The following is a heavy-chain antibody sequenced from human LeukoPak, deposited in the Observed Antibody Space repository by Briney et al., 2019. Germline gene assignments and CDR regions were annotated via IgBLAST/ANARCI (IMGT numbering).Heavy chain of an antibody. CDR2: IRYDGGNK. J-gene: IGHJ5*01. CDR1: GFTFSSYG. V-gene: IGHV3-30*02. Sequence: PGGSLRLSCAASGFTFSSYGMHWVRQAPGKGLEWVAFIRYDGGNKYYADSVKGRFTISRDNSKHTLFLQMNSLRAEDTAVYYCAKDPGSGYSIDSWGQGTLVTVSS. D-gene: IGHD2-15*01. CDR3: AKDPGSGYSIDS.